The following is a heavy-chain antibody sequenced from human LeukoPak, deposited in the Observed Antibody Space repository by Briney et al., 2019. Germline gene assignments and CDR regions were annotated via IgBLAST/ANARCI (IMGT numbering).Heavy chain of an antibody. Sequence: SETLSLTCTVSGGSISSSNYYWGWIRQPPGKGLEWIGTIYYSGSTYYNPSLESRVTISEDTSKNQFSLTLRSVTAADTAVYYCARQISDYYYYYMDVWGKGTTVTVSS. V-gene: IGHV4-39*01. CDR3: ARQISDYYYYYMDV. CDR2: IYYSGST. J-gene: IGHJ6*03. D-gene: IGHD3-10*01. CDR1: GGSISSSNYY.